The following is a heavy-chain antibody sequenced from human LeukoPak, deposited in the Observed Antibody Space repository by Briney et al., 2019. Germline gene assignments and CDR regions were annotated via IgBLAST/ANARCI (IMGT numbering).Heavy chain of an antibody. V-gene: IGHV1-18*01. CDR3: ARDACVSCGGDCCHDP. Sequence: ASVKVSCKASGYTFTNYGISWVRPAPGQGLGWMAWISAYNGDTRYAQKFQGRVILTTETSTTTAYMELRNLRSDDTAVYYCARDACVSCGGDCCHDPWGQGTLVTVSS. J-gene: IGHJ5*02. CDR1: GYTFTNYG. CDR2: ISAYNGDT. D-gene: IGHD2-21*02.